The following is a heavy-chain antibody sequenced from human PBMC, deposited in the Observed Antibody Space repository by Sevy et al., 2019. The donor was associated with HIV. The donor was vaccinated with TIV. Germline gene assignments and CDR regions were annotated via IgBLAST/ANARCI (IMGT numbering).Heavy chain of an antibody. Sequence: GGSLRLSCAASGFTFSSYAMHWVRQAPGKGLEWVAVISYDGSNKYYADSVKGRFTISRDNSKNPLYLQMNSLRAEDTAVYYCARDLVGSTEEYYYYGMDVWGQGTTVTVSS. J-gene: IGHJ6*02. CDR2: ISYDGSNK. CDR3: ARDLVGSTEEYYYYGMDV. V-gene: IGHV3-30*04. D-gene: IGHD1-26*01. CDR1: GFTFSSYA.